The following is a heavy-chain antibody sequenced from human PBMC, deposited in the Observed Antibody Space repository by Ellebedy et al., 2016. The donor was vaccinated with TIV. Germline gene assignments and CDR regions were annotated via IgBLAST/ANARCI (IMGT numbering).Heavy chain of an antibody. Sequence: ASVKVSCKASGGIFNSNAITWVRQAPGHGLEWMGGIIPIFGTTKYAQKFQGRVTITADESTSTAYMELSSLRPEDTALYYCVKGAYPVPTVMAVWGQGTMVIVSS. V-gene: IGHV1-69*13. CDR1: GGIFNSNA. D-gene: IGHD3-16*01. CDR3: VKGAYPVPTVMAV. CDR2: IIPIFGTT. J-gene: IGHJ6*02.